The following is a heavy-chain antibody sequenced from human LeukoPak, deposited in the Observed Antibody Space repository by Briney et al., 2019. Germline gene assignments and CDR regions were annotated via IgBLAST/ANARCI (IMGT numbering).Heavy chain of an antibody. D-gene: IGHD6-19*01. V-gene: IGHV3-21*01. J-gene: IGHJ5*02. CDR2: ISSSSSYI. Sequence: GGSLRLSCAASGFTFSSYSMNWVRQAPRKGLEWVSSISSSSSYIYYADSVKGRFTISRDNAKNSLYLQMNSLRAEGTAVYYCARSKTVAGTRWFDPWGQGTLVTVSS. CDR3: ARSKTVAGTRWFDP. CDR1: GFTFSSYS.